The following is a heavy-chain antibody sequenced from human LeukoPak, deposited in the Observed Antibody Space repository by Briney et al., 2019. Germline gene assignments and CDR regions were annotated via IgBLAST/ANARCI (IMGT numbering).Heavy chain of an antibody. CDR2: INHSGST. CDR3: ARYPTVTTENWFDP. V-gene: IGHV4-34*01. D-gene: IGHD4-17*01. Sequence: KPSETLSLTCAVYGGSFSGYYWSWIRQPPGKGLEWIGEINHSGSTNYNPSLKSRVTKSVDTSKNQFSLKLSSVTAADTAVYYCARYPTVTTENWFDPWGQGTLVTVSS. J-gene: IGHJ5*02. CDR1: GGSFSGYY.